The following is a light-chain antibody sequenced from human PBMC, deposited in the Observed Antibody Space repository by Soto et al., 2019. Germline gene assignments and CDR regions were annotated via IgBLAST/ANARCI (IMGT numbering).Light chain of an antibody. CDR3: QQRNNWPTIT. CDR2: DAS. J-gene: IGKJ5*01. Sequence: EIVLTQSPATLSLSPGERATLSCRASQSVSRYLAWYQQKPGQAHRLLIYDASTRATGIPARFSGSGSETDVTLTITSLEPEDCAVYYCQQRNNWPTITFGQGTRLE. V-gene: IGKV3-11*01. CDR1: QSVSRY.